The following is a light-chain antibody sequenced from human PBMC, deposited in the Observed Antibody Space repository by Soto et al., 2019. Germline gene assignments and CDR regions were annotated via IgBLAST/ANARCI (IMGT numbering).Light chain of an antibody. CDR3: QQYGSSPLT. V-gene: IGKV3-20*01. Sequence: EMVMTQSPATLSLSPGQRPTLFCRASQSVSRYLAWYQQKPGQAPRILISGASNRATGTPDRFRGSGSGTEFTLTISRLEPEDFAVYFCQQYGSSPLTFGGGTKVDIK. CDR1: QSVSRY. J-gene: IGKJ4*01. CDR2: GAS.